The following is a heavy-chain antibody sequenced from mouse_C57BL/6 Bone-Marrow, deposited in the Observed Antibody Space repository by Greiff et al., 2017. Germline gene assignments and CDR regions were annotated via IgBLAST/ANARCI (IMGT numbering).Heavy chain of an antibody. J-gene: IGHJ1*03. CDR3: ARGGIYYGNLYWYFDV. CDR2: IDPSDSYT. Sequence: VKLQQPGAELVMPGASVKLSCKASGYTFTSYWMHWVKQRPGQGLEWIGEIDPSDSYTNYNQKCKGKSTLTVDKSSSKAYMQLSSLTSEDSAVYYCARGGIYYGNLYWYFDVWGTGTTVTVSS. V-gene: IGHV1-69*01. CDR1: GYTFTSYW. D-gene: IGHD2-1*01.